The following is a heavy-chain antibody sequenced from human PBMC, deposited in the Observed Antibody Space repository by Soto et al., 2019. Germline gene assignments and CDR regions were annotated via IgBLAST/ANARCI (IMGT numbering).Heavy chain of an antibody. CDR2: ISYDGRFE. Sequence: QVQLVESGGGVVQPGRSLRLSCAASGFTFSSSAMHWVRQAPGKGLEWVAVISYDGRFEYYADSVKGRFTISRDNSKNMLSLQMNSRRAEDTAVYSCARQIRTGIWYLDLWGRGTLVTVSS. V-gene: IGHV3-30*04. CDR3: ARQIRTGIWYLDL. CDR1: GFTFSSSA. D-gene: IGHD1-1*01. J-gene: IGHJ2*01.